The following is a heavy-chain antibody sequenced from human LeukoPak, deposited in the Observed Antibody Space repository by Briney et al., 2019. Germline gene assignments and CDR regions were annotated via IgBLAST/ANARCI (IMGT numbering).Heavy chain of an antibody. J-gene: IGHJ4*02. V-gene: IGHV4-4*07. CDR3: AREGSSAAASYFDY. Sequence: KSSETLSLTCTVSGGSISSYYWSWIRQPAGKGLEWIGRIYTSGSTNYNPSLKSRVTMSVDTSKNQFSLKLSSVTAADTAVYYCAREGSSAAASYFDYWGQGPLVTVSS. CDR2: IYTSGST. CDR1: GGSISSYY. D-gene: IGHD6-13*01.